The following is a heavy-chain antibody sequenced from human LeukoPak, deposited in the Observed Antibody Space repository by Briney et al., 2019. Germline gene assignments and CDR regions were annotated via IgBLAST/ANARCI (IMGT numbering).Heavy chain of an antibody. CDR3: ARARTQRMTMVRGVIITGTLVDY. CDR1: GGSFSGYY. J-gene: IGHJ4*02. V-gene: IGHV4-34*01. CDR2: TNHSGST. D-gene: IGHD3-10*01. Sequence: SETLSFTCAVYGGSFSGYYWGWIPPPPGIGWKWIGDTNHSGSTNDNQSLKSTITISVDTCKNQFSLKLSSVTAADTAVYYCARARTQRMTMVRGVIITGTLVDYWGQGTLVTVSS.